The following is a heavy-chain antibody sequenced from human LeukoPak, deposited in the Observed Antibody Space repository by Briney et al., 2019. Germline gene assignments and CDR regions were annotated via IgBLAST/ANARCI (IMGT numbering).Heavy chain of an antibody. CDR1: GFTFSSYS. CDR3: ARDEYKADAY. Sequence: GGSLRLSCAASGFTFSSYSMNWVRQAPGKGLEWISVISGDGESTHYADSVKGRFTISRDNSKNTLYLQMNSLRAEDTAVYYCARDEYKADAYWGQGTLVTVSS. CDR2: ISGDGEST. D-gene: IGHD2/OR15-2a*01. V-gene: IGHV3-23*01. J-gene: IGHJ4*02.